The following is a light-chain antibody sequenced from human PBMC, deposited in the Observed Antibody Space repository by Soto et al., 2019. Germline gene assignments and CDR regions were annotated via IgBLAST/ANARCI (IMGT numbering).Light chain of an antibody. Sequence: EIVLTQSPGTLSLSPGERSTLSCRASQTMRSSHLAWYQQKPGQAPRLLIYGASTRNFDVPDRFSGSGSGTDFTLTTSGLEPEDSAAYYCQRHGATFGQGTKV. V-gene: IGKV3-20*01. CDR2: GAS. CDR1: QTMRSSH. J-gene: IGKJ1*01. CDR3: QRHGAT.